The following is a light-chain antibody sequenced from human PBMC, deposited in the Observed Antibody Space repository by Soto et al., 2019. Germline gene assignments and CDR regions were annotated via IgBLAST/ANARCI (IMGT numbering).Light chain of an antibody. CDR2: EVS. CDR1: SSDVGGYNY. V-gene: IGLV2-8*01. CDR3: SSYAGSNNVV. J-gene: IGLJ2*01. Sequence: QSALTQPPSASGSPGQSVTISCTGTSSDVGGYNYVSWYQQHPGKAPKLMIYEVSKRPSGGPDRFSGSKSGNTASLTVSGLQAEDEADYYCSSYAGSNNVVFGGETKLNVL.